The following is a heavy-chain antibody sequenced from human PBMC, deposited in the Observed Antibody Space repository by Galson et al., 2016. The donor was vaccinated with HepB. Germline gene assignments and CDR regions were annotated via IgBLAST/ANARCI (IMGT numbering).Heavy chain of an antibody. CDR1: GYTFTGYY. D-gene: IGHD2-2*01. CDR3: ACVRCSTSLCPRRDYYFDY. Sequence: SVKVSCKASGYTFTGYYIHWVRQAPGQGLEWMGWINPNSGGTNSSHNLPGWVTMTSDTSISKAYMELSRLKTDDTAAYYCACVRCSTSLCPRRDYYFDYWGQGTLVTVSS. V-gene: IGHV1-2*04. J-gene: IGHJ4*02. CDR2: INPNSGGT.